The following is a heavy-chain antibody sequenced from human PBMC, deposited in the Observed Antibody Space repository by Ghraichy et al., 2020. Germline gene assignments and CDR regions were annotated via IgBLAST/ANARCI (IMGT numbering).Heavy chain of an antibody. D-gene: IGHD3-3*01. CDR2: IKQDGSEK. CDR3: ARTYYDFWSGYYNIQGWFDP. V-gene: IGHV3-7*03. CDR1: GFTFSSYW. Sequence: GGSLRLSCAASGFTFSSYWMSWVRQAPGKGLEWVPNIKQDGSEKYYVDSVKGRFTISRDNAKNSLYLQMNSLRAEDTAVYYCARTYYDFWSGYYNIQGWFDPWGQGTLVTVSS. J-gene: IGHJ5*02.